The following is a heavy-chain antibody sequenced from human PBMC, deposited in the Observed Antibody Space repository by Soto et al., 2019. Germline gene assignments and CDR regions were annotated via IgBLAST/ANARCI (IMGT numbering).Heavy chain of an antibody. CDR2: TYYRSKWYS. Sequence: SQTLSLTCAISGYSVSRNNAAWNWIRQSPSRGLEWLGRTYYRSKWYSDYSLSVKSRITINPDTSKDQFSLQLNSVTPEDTALYYCARAKEYTRSSGMDVWGQGTTVTVSS. J-gene: IGHJ6*02. V-gene: IGHV6-1*01. D-gene: IGHD6-6*01. CDR3: ARAKEYTRSSGMDV. CDR1: GYSVSRNNAA.